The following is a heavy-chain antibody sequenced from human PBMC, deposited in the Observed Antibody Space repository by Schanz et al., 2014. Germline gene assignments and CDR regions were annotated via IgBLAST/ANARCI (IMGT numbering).Heavy chain of an antibody. CDR2: ITYNGGTI. D-gene: IGHD6-13*01. V-gene: IGHV3-48*04. CDR1: GFTFTNYA. J-gene: IGHJ4*02. CDR3: VSQTGSPNY. Sequence: EVQLVESGGGLVQPGGSLRLSCTASGFTFTNYAMSWVRQAPGKGLEWISYITYNGGTIYYADSVRGRFTISRDNAKRSLFLQMNSLRVEDTAVYFCVSQTGSPNYWGQGTLVAVSS.